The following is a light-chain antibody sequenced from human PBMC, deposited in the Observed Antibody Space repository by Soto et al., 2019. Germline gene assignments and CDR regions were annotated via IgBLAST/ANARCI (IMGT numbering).Light chain of an antibody. CDR3: HHYYSTQWK. J-gene: IGKJ1*01. Sequence: DIVMTQSPDSLAVSLGERATINCKSSQSILYSPNNKNYLAWYQQKPGQPPKLLIYWASTRESGVPDRFSGSGSGTEFTLTINSLQAEDVEVYYCHHYYSTQWKSGQGTKVHI. CDR1: QSILYSPNNKNY. V-gene: IGKV4-1*01. CDR2: WAS.